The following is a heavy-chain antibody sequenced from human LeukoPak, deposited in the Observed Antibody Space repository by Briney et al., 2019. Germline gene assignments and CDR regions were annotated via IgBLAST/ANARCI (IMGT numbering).Heavy chain of an antibody. D-gene: IGHD3-10*01. CDR1: GGSISSYY. V-gene: IGHV4-59*01. CDR3: ARAPGDGSGAFDI. Sequence: PSETLSLTCTVSGGSISSYYWNWIRQPPGKGLEWIGYIYYSGSTNYNPSLKSRVTISVDTSKNQFSLKLSSVTAADTAVYYCARAPGDGSGAFDIWGQGTMVTVSS. CDR2: IYYSGST. J-gene: IGHJ3*02.